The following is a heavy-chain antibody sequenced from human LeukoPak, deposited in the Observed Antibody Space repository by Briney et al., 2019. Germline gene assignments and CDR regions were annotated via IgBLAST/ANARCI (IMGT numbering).Heavy chain of an antibody. D-gene: IGHD1-7*01. CDR1: GFTFSNYG. J-gene: IGHJ4*02. CDR3: ARDREGNYDYDY. Sequence: GGSLRLSCAASGFTFSNYGMHWVRHAPGKGLDWVAIIWYDGRNKYYGDSVKGRFAISRDNSKNTVYLQMNSLRAEDTAVYYCARDREGNYDYDYWGQGTLVTVSS. CDR2: IWYDGRNK. V-gene: IGHV3-33*01.